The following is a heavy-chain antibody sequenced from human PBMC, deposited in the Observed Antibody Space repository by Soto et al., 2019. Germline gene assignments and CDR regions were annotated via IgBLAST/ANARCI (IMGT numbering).Heavy chain of an antibody. CDR1: GGTFSSYA. CDR3: ARGVRVAATNNWFDP. V-gene: IGHV1-69*13. J-gene: IGHJ5*02. Sequence: GASVKVSCKASGGTFSSYAISWVRQAPGQGLEWMGGIIPIFGTANYAQKFQGRVTITADESTSTAYMELSSLRSEDTAVYYCARGVRVAATNNWFDPWGQGTLVTVSS. CDR2: IIPIFGTA. D-gene: IGHD2-15*01.